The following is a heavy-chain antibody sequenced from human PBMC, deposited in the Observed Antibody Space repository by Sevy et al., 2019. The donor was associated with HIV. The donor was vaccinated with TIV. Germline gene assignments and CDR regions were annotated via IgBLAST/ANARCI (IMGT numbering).Heavy chain of an antibody. D-gene: IGHD3-3*01. CDR3: AIDSYDFWSGYYYYYYGMDV. V-gene: IGHV4-4*07. CDR2: IYTSGST. CDR1: GGSISSYY. J-gene: IGHJ6*02. Sequence: SETLSLTCTVSGGSISSYYWSWIRQPAGKGLEWIGRIYTSGSTNYNPSLKSRVTMSVDTSKNQFSLKLSSVTAADTAVYYCAIDSYDFWSGYYYYYYGMDVWGQGTTVTVSS.